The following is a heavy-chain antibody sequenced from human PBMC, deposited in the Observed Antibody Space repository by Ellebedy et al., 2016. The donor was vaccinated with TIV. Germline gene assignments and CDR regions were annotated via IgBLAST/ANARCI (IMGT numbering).Heavy chain of an antibody. Sequence: GESLKISCAASGFTFSDYYMSWIRQAPGKGLEWVSFISRSSSYAMYADSVKGRFTVSRDDAKNSLYLQMNSLRAEDTAVYYCARGRSGSHAFDIWGQGTMVTVSS. J-gene: IGHJ3*02. D-gene: IGHD3-3*01. V-gene: IGHV3-11*06. CDR3: ARGRSGSHAFDI. CDR2: ISRSSSYA. CDR1: GFTFSDYY.